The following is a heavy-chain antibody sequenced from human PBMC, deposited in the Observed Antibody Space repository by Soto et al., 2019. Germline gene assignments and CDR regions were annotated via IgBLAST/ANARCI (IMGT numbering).Heavy chain of an antibody. CDR1: GFTFSDHY. CDR2: IKNKANSYTT. CDR3: TRVRLGSSRSSDY. V-gene: IGHV3-72*01. D-gene: IGHD6-19*01. Sequence: EVQFVESGGGLVQPEGSLRLSCAASGFTFSDHYMDWVRQAPGKGLEWVGRIKNKANSYTTEYAAPVNGRFIFSRDDSKISLFLQMNSLKTDDRAVYSCTRVRLGSSRSSDYWGHVILVTVSS. J-gene: IGHJ4*01.